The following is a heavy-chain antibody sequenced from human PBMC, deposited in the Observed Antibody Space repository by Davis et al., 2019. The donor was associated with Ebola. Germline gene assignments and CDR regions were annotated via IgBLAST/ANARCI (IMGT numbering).Heavy chain of an antibody. CDR1: GYTFTSYY. J-gene: IGHJ6*03. V-gene: IGHV1-46*01. CDR2: INPSGGST. Sequence: ASVKVSCKASGYTFTSYYMHWVRQAPGQGLEWMGIINPSGGSTSYAQKFQGRVTMTRDTSTSTVYMELSSLRSEDTAVYYCARAGVAARLYYYYYYMDVWGKGTTVTVSS. D-gene: IGHD6-6*01. CDR3: ARAGVAARLYYYYYYMDV.